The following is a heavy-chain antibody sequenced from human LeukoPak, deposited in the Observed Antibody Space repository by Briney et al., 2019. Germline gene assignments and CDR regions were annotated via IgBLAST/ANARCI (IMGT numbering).Heavy chain of an antibody. J-gene: IGHJ4*02. Sequence: WASVKVSCKASGYTFTSYGINWVRQATGQGLEWMGWMNPSSGNTGYAQKFQGRVTMTRNTSISTAYMELSSLRSEDTAVYYCARGVAARPFGYWGQGTLVTVSS. CDR3: ARGVAARPFGY. CDR2: MNPSSGNT. D-gene: IGHD6-6*01. CDR1: GYTFTSYG. V-gene: IGHV1-8*01.